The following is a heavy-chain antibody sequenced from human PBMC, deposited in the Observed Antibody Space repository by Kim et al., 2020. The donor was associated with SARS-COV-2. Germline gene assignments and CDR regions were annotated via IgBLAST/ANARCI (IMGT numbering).Heavy chain of an antibody. CDR3: ARRESIAVDSGAVDY. CDR2: ISGSGGST. V-gene: IGHV3-23*01. CDR1: GFTFSSYA. J-gene: IGHJ4*02. Sequence: GGSLRLSCAASGFTFSSYAMSWVRQAPGKGLEWVSAISGSGGSTYYADSVKGRFTISRDNSKNTLYLQMNSLRAEDTAVYYCARRESIAVDSGAVDYWGQGTLVTVSS. D-gene: IGHD6-19*01.